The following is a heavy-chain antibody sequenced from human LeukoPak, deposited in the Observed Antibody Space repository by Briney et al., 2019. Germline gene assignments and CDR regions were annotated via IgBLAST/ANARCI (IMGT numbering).Heavy chain of an antibody. V-gene: IGHV3-23*01. CDR2: ISGSGGST. Sequence: PGGSLRLSCAASGFIFSDYYMSWVRQAPGKGLEWVSAISGSGGSTYYADSVKGRFTISRDNSKNTLYLQMNSLRAEDTAVYYCAKDRQTSYYDSSGYYFKVPLDFDYWGQGTLVTVSS. D-gene: IGHD3-22*01. CDR1: GFIFSDYY. J-gene: IGHJ4*02. CDR3: AKDRQTSYYDSSGYYFKVPLDFDY.